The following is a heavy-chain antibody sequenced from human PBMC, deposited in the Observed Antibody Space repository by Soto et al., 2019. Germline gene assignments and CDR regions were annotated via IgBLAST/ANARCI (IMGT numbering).Heavy chain of an antibody. CDR2: IYYSGST. J-gene: IGHJ5*02. V-gene: IGHV4-31*03. D-gene: IGHD3-3*01. CDR1: GGSISSGGYY. Sequence: QVQLQESGPGLVKPSQTLSLTCTVSGGSISSGGYYLSWIRQHPGKGLEWIGYIYYSGSTYYNPSRQSRVTISVDTSKNQFSLELSSVTAAATAVCYCARFYESPRNWFAPWGQGTLVTVSS. CDR3: ARFYESPRNWFAP.